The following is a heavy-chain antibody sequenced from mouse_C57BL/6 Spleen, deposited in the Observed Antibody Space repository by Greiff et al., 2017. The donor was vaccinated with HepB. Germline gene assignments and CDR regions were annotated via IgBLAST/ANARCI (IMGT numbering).Heavy chain of an antibody. CDR3: ARNPPSYYYGSSYEYYAMDY. V-gene: IGHV2-9-1*01. J-gene: IGHJ4*01. D-gene: IGHD1-1*01. CDR2: IWTGGGT. Sequence: QVQLKESGPGLVAPSQSLSITCTVSGFSLTSYAISWVRQPPGKGLEWLGVIWTGGGTNYNSALKSRLSISKDNSKSQVFLKMNSLQTDDTARYYCARNPPSYYYGSSYEYYAMDYWGQGTSVTVSS. CDR1: GFSLTSYA.